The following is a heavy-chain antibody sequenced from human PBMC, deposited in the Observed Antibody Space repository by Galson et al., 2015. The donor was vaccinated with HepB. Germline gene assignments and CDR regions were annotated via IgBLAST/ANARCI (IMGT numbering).Heavy chain of an antibody. CDR1: Y. CDR2: IYYSGST. J-gene: IGHJ3*02. D-gene: IGHD4-17*01. CDR3: ARITVTIRDAFDI. Sequence: YWSWIRQHPGKGLEWIGYIYYSGSTYYNPSLKSRVTISVDTSKNQFSLKLSSVTAADTAVYYCARITVTIRDAFDIWGQGTMVTVSS. V-gene: IGHV4-31*02.